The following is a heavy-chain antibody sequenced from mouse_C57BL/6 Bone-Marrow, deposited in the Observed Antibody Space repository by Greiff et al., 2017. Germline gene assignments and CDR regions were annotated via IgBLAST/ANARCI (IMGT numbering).Heavy chain of an antibody. V-gene: IGHV1-55*01. Sequence: VQLQQPGAELVKPGASVKMSCKASGYTFTSYWITWVKQRPGQGLEWIGDIYPGSGSTNYNEKFKSKATLTVDTSSSTAYMQLSSLTSEDSAVYYCAREGVYDGYYDWYFDVWGTGTTVTVAS. CDR2: IYPGSGST. CDR3: AREGVYDGYYDWYFDV. D-gene: IGHD2-3*01. CDR1: GYTFTSYW. J-gene: IGHJ1*03.